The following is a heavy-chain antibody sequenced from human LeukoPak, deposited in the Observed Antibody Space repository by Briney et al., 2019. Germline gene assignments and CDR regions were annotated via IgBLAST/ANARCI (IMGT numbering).Heavy chain of an antibody. V-gene: IGHV3-21*01. J-gene: IGHJ5*02. Sequence: PGGSLRLSCAASGFTLSNYDMNWVRQAPGKGLEWVSSISTSSPYIYYKDSVRGRFTISRGDAKNSLYLEMNSLRAEDTAVYYCARADCSSSTCYLRRSWFDPWGQGTLVTVSS. D-gene: IGHD2-2*01. CDR1: GFTLSNYD. CDR2: ISTSSPYI. CDR3: ARADCSSSTCYLRRSWFDP.